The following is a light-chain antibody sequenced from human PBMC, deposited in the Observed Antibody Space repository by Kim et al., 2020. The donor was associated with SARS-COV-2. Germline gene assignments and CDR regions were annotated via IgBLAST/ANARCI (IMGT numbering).Light chain of an antibody. V-gene: IGKV3-11*01. CDR3: QQRSNWPLT. J-gene: IGKJ4*01. CDR2: DAS. CDR1: QSVSSY. Sequence: EIVLTQSPATLSLSPGERATLSCRASQSVSSYLAWYQQKPGQPPRLLIYDASNRATGIPVRFSGSGSGTDFTLTISSLEPEDFVVYYCQQRSNWPLTFGGGTKVDIK.